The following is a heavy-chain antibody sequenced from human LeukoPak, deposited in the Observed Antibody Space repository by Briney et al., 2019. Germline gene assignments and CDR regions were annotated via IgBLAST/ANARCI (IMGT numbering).Heavy chain of an antibody. Sequence: GGSLRLFCAASGFTFSYYAMSWVRQAPGRGLEWVSVIYSGGSTYYADSVKGRFTISRDNSKNTLFLQMNSLRAGDTAVYYCARGTVTMVDFWGQGTLVTVSS. CDR3: ARGTVTMVDF. V-gene: IGHV3-66*01. D-gene: IGHD3-10*01. J-gene: IGHJ4*02. CDR1: GFTFSYYA. CDR2: IYSGGST.